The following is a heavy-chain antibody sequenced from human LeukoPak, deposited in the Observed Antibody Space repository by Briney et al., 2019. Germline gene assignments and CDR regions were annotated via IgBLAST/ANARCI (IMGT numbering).Heavy chain of an antibody. CDR2: MNPNSGNT. CDR1: GYTFTSYD. D-gene: IGHD6-19*01. V-gene: IGHV1-8*01. CDR3: ARGRAVYNWFDP. J-gene: IGHJ5*02. Sequence: ASVKVSCKASGYTFTSYDINWVRQATGQGLKWMGWMNPNSGNTGYAQNFLSRVTITRNTSINTDYIELSSLRSEDTAVYYCARGRAVYNWFDPWGKGTLVTVSS.